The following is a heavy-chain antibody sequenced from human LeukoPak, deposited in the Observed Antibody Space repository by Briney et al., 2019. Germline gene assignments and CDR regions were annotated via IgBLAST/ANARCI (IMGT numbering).Heavy chain of an antibody. D-gene: IGHD2-2*01. V-gene: IGHV3-30*18. CDR3: AKEGGSCSSTSCYFYDY. Sequence: GGSLRLSCAASGFTFSSYGMHWVRQAPGKGLEWVAAISYDGSNKYYADSVKGRFTISRDNSKNTLYLQMNSLRAEDTAVYYCAKEGGSCSSTSCYFYDYWGQGTLVTVSS. CDR2: ISYDGSNK. J-gene: IGHJ4*02. CDR1: GFTFSSYG.